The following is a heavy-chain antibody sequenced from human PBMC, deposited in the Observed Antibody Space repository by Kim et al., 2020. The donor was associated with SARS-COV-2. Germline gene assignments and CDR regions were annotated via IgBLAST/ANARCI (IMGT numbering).Heavy chain of an antibody. Sequence: GGSLRLSCAASGFTFSSYGMHWVRQAPGKGLEWVAVISYDGSNKYYADSVKGRFTISRDNSKNTLYLQMNGLRAEDTAVYYCAKSYSSSWSYYYYGMDVWGQGTTVTVSS. CDR2: ISYDGSNK. V-gene: IGHV3-30*18. CDR3: AKSYSSSWSYYYYGMDV. D-gene: IGHD6-13*01. CDR1: GFTFSSYG. J-gene: IGHJ6*02.